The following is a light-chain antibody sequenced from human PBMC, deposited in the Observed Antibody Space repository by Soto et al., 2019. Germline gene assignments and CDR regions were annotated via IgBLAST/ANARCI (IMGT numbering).Light chain of an antibody. Sequence: EIVLTQSPGTLSLSPGERATLSCRASQPISSHNYLAWYQQKPGQAPRVLIYGAYRRATGISDRFSGSGSGTDFTLTISRLEPEDFAVYYCQHYDNSPLTFGGGTKVEIK. CDR2: GAY. V-gene: IGKV3-20*01. CDR3: QHYDNSPLT. CDR1: QPISSHNY. J-gene: IGKJ4*01.